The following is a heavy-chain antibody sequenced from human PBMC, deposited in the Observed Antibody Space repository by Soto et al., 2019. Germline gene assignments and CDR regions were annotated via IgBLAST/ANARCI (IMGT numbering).Heavy chain of an antibody. CDR1: GFTLPTYA. CDR3: ARGGADHYNYGLDV. J-gene: IGHJ6*02. Sequence: PGGSLSLSCAASGFTLPTYAMTWVRQPPGKGLEWVSSMNGAATSTSYADSVKGRFTTSRDTSRNTLYLDMRILRPEDTAVYYCARGGADHYNYGLDVWGQGTTVTVSS. CDR2: MNGAATST. V-gene: IGHV3-23*05. D-gene: IGHD3-10*01.